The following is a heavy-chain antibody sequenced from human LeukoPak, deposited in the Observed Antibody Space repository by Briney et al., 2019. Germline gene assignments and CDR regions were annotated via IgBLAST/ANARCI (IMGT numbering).Heavy chain of an antibody. V-gene: IGHV3-23*01. D-gene: IGHD4-23*01. CDR3: AKANFRGNSRHAFDI. CDR2: ISGSGGST. CDR1: GFTFSSYA. J-gene: IGHJ3*02. Sequence: GGSLRLSCAASGFTFSSYAMSWVRQAPGKGLEWVSAISGSGGSTYYADSVKGRFTISRDNSENTLYLQMNSLRAEDTAVYYCAKANFRGNSRHAFDIWGQGTMVTVSS.